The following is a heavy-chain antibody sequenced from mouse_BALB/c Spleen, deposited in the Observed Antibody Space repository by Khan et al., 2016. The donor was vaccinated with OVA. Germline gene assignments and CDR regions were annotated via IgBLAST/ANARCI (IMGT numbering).Heavy chain of an antibody. CDR2: MFPGDGST. Sequence: QVRLQQSGAELVKPGASVKLSCKASGYTFTSYDINWVRQRPEQGLEWIGWMFPGDGSTKYNENFTGKATLTTDKSSSTAYMQLSRLTSEDSGAYVCARGGYGGLAYWGQGTLVTVAA. CDR1: GYTFTSYD. J-gene: IGHJ3*01. CDR3: ARGGYGGLAY. D-gene: IGHD2-14*01. V-gene: IGHV1-85*01.